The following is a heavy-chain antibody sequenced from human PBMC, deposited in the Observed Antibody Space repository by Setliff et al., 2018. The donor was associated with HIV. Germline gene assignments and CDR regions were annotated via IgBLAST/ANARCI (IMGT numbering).Heavy chain of an antibody. J-gene: IGHJ6*02. D-gene: IGHD2-2*01. CDR1: GGSFSNYY. CDR3: ARGHCSGTNCYGVDYYGMDV. V-gene: IGHV4-34*01. Sequence: SETLSLTCTVYGGSFSNYYTNWIRQPPGKGLEWIGELSPSGTTRSNPSLQSRVTISLDTSNNQFSVKLTSVTAADTAVYYCARGHCSGTNCYGVDYYGMDVWGQGTTVTVSS. CDR2: LSPSGTT.